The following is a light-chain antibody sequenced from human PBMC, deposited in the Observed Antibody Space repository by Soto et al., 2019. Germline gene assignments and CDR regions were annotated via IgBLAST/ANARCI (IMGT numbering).Light chain of an antibody. CDR3: QQYGSSLYT. CDR1: QSVSSSY. J-gene: IGKJ2*01. V-gene: IGKV3-20*01. CDR2: GAS. Sequence: EIVLTQSPGTLSLSPGERATLSCRASQSVSSSYLAWYQQKPGQAPRLLIYGASSRATGIPERFSGSGSGTEFTLTISRLEPEDFAVYYCQQYGSSLYTFGQGTKLEIK.